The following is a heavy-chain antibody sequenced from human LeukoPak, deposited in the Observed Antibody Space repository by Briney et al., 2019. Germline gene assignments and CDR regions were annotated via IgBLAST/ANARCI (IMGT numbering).Heavy chain of an antibody. CDR1: GFTFSSAA. CDR3: AKDIQCTY. J-gene: IGHJ4*02. CDR2: ISPTGGNT. V-gene: IGHV3-23*01. Sequence: AGGSLKLSCAASGFTFSSAAMTWVRQAPGKGLEWVSLISPTGGNTFYADSVKGRFTISRDNSKNTLYLEMNSLRAEDTAVYFCAKDIQCTYWGQGALVTVSS. D-gene: IGHD2-8*01.